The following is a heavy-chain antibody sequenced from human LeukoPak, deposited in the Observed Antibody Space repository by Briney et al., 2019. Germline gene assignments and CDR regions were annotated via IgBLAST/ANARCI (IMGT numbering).Heavy chain of an antibody. CDR3: AKSLEGLWSGELLA. Sequence: GGSLRLSCAASGFTFSSYGMHWVRQAPGKGLEWVAVISYDGSNKYYADSVKGRFTISRDNSKNTLYLQMNSLRAEDTAVYYCAKSLEGLWSGELLAWGQGTLVTVSS. J-gene: IGHJ5*02. D-gene: IGHD3-10*01. CDR1: GFTFSSYG. V-gene: IGHV3-30*18. CDR2: ISYDGSNK.